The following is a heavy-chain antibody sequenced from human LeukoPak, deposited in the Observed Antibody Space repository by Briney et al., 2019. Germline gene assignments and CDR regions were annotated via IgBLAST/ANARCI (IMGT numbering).Heavy chain of an antibody. CDR3: AREMTTVTTAFDY. CDR1: GFTFSSYG. J-gene: IGHJ4*02. CDR2: IWYDGSNK. Sequence: GGSLRLSCAASGFTFSSYGMHWVRQAPGKGLEWVAVIWYDGSNKYYADSVKGRFTISRDNSKNTLYLQMNSLRAEDTAVYYCAREMTTVTTAFDYWGQGTPVTVSS. V-gene: IGHV3-33*01. D-gene: IGHD4-17*01.